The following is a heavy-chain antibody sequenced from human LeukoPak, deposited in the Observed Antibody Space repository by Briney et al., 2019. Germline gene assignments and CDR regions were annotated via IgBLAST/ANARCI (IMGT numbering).Heavy chain of an antibody. CDR1: GRSISTSY. CDR2: IYTSGSN. CDR3: ARHRGYSYGFDDFNI. J-gene: IGHJ3*02. V-gene: IGHV4-4*07. Sequence: TSHTLSLTCTVSGRSISTSYWSWIRHPAGKGLEWIGRIYTSGSNNYNPSLKSRLTMSIEPSKNHVSLKQTAVTAADTAVYYCARHRGYSYGFDDFNIWGQGTMVIVSS. D-gene: IGHD5-18*01.